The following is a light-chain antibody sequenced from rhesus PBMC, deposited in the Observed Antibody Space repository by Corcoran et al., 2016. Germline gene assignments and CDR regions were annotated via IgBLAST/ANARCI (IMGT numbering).Light chain of an antibody. CDR2: EVS. J-gene: IGKJ2*01. CDR3: EQTLQTPYS. V-gene: IGKV2-78*01. Sequence: DIVMTQTPLSLSVTPGEPASISCRSTQSLLHSNGYTYLPWFMQKPGQFPQLLIYEVSNRASGVPDRFSGRGSGTDFTLKISRVEDEDVEVYYCEQTLQTPYSFGQGTKVEIK. CDR1: QSLLHSNGYTY.